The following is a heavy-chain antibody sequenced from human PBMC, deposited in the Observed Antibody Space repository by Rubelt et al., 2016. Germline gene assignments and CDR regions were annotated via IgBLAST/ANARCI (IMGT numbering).Heavy chain of an antibody. CDR2: ISITGDT. CDR1: GFTFSFYD. J-gene: IGHJ4*02. V-gene: IGHV3-13*04. Sequence: DVQLVESGGGLVQPGGSLRLSCAASGFTFSFYDMHWVRQTTGKGLEWVSGISITGDTYSPGSVRGRFTISRENSKNTLYLQMNSLGADETAVYYCAKDRSVAGRGGLDYWGQGTLVTASS. D-gene: IGHD6-19*01. CDR3: AKDRSVAGRGGLDY.